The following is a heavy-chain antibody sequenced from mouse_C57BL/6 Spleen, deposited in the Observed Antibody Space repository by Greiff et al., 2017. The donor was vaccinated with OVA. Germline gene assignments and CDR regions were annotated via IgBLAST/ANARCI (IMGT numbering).Heavy chain of an antibody. J-gene: IGHJ4*01. V-gene: IGHV5-4*01. Sequence: EVQRVESGGGLVKPGGSLKLSCAASGFTFSSYAMSWVRQTPEKRLEWVATISDGGSYTYYPDNVKGRFTIARDNAKNNLYLRSGHLKSEDTAMYYCARVHDYGDAMDYWGQGTSVTVSS. CDR3: ARVHDYGDAMDY. CDR1: GFTFSSYA. CDR2: ISDGGSYT. D-gene: IGHD2-4*01.